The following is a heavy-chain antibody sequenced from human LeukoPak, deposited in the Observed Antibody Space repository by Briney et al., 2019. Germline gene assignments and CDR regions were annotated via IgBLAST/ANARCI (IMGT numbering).Heavy chain of an antibody. CDR3: ARDRGVVITNWFDP. CDR1: GYTFTSYA. Sequence: GASVKVSCKASGYTFTSYAMNWVRQAPGQGLEWMGWINTNTGNPTYAQGFTGQVVFSLDTSVSTAYLQISSLKAEDTAVYYCARDRGVVITNWFDPWGQGTLVTVSS. V-gene: IGHV7-4-1*02. D-gene: IGHD3-3*01. J-gene: IGHJ5*02. CDR2: INTNTGNP.